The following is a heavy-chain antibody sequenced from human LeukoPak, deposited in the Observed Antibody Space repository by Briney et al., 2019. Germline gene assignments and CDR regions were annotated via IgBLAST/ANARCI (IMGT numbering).Heavy chain of an antibody. Sequence: GESLQISCTGSGYSFATYWIAWVRQMPGKGLEWMGIIYPADSNTRYSPSFKGQVTISADKSNSTAYLQWSSLKASDTAMYFCARLDSIPSPFDPWGQGTLVTVSS. CDR3: ARLDSIPSPFDP. CDR1: GYSFATYW. D-gene: IGHD2-21*01. CDR2: IYPADSNT. V-gene: IGHV5-51*01. J-gene: IGHJ5*02.